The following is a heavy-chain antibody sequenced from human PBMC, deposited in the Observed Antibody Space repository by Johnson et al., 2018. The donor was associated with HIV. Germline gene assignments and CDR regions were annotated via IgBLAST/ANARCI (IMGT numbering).Heavy chain of an antibody. Sequence: VQLVESGGGLVQPGRSLRLSCAASGFMLNSNGMHWVRQVSKKGLEWVAGISWNSDTIGYADSVKGRFTISRDNAKNSIYLQMKSLRLEDTALYFCARDLTWEMQDTFDLWGQGTMVTVSS. CDR1: GFMLNSNG. D-gene: IGHD1-26*01. J-gene: IGHJ3*01. CDR3: ARDLTWEMQDTFDL. CDR2: ISWNSDTI. V-gene: IGHV3-9*01.